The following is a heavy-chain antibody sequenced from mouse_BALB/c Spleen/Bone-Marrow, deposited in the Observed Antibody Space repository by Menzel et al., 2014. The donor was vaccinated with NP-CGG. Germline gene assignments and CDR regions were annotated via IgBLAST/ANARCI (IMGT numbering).Heavy chain of an antibody. Sequence: VQLKESGAELVKPGASVKLSCTASGFNIKDTYMHWVKQRPEQGLEWIGRIDPANGNTKYDPKFQGKATITADTSSNTACLQLSSLTSEYTAVYYCARRAARATGFAYWGQGTLVTVSA. V-gene: IGHV14-3*02. CDR1: GFNIKDTY. CDR3: ARRAARATGFAY. D-gene: IGHD3-1*01. J-gene: IGHJ3*01. CDR2: IDPANGNT.